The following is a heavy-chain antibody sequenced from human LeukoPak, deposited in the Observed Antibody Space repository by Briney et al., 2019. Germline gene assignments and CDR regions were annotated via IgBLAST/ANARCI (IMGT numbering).Heavy chain of an antibody. V-gene: IGHV1-2*02. Sequence: ASVNVSCKASGYTFTGYYMHWVRQAPGQGLEWMGWINPNSGGTNYAQKFQGRVTMTRDTSISTAYMELSRLRSDDTAVYYCARDRSTMVRGNPTYYYYYMDVWGKGTTVTISS. CDR2: INPNSGGT. J-gene: IGHJ6*03. CDR3: ARDRSTMVRGNPTYYYYYMDV. CDR1: GYTFTGYY. D-gene: IGHD3-10*01.